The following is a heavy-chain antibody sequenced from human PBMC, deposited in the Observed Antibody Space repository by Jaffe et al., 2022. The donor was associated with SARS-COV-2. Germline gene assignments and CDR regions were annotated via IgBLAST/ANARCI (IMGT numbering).Heavy chain of an antibody. J-gene: IGHJ3*02. CDR1: GFTFDDYA. D-gene: IGHD3-22*01. V-gene: IGHV3-9*01. Sequence: EVQLVESGGGLVQPGRSLRLSCAASGFTFDDYAMHWVRQAPGKGLEWVSGISWNSGSIGYADSVKGRFTISRDNAKNSLYLQMNSLRAEDTALYYCAKSPSGYHGLGAFDIWGQGTMVTVSS. CDR2: ISWNSGSI. CDR3: AKSPSGYHGLGAFDI.